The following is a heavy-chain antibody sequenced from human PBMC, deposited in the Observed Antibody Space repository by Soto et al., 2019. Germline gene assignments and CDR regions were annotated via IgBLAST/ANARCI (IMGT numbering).Heavy chain of an antibody. V-gene: IGHV3-74*01. D-gene: IGHD2-15*01. CDR2: INSDGSST. Sequence: EVQLVESGGGLVQPGGSLRLSCAASGFTFSSYWMHWVRQAPGKGLVWVSRINSDGSSTSYADSVKGRFTISRDNAKIPLYLQMHSLRAEDTAVYYCVRTSLVVAAATREDYWGQGTLVTVSS. J-gene: IGHJ4*02. CDR1: GFTFSSYW. CDR3: VRTSLVVAAATREDY.